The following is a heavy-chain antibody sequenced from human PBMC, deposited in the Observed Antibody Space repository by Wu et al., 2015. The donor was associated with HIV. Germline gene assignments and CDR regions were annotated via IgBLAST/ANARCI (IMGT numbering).Heavy chain of an antibody. V-gene: IGHV1-18*01. Sequence: QVRLLQSGGEMKMPGASLKVSCKTSGYTFTSYAINWLRQAPGQGLEWMGWITPYNGNTIYAQNFEGRVTMTSDTSTTTAYMELRSLRSDDTAVYYCARSHKWLRLRYDGNFDYWGQGTLVTVSS. CDR2: ITPYNGNT. CDR1: GYTFTSYA. CDR3: ARSHKWLRLRYDGNFDY. D-gene: IGHD5-12*01. J-gene: IGHJ4*02.